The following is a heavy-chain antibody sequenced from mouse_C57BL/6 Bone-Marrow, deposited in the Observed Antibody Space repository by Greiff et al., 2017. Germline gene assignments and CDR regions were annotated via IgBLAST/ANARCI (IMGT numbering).Heavy chain of an antibody. Sequence: QVQLKQPGAELVRPGSSVKLSCKASGYTFTSYWMHWVKQRPIQGLEWIGNIDPSDSETHYNQKFKDKATLTVDKSSSTAYMQLSSLTSEDSAVYDCARRVGPEGYWYFDVWGTGTTVTVSS. CDR2: IDPSDSET. D-gene: IGHD3-1*01. V-gene: IGHV1-52*01. CDR3: ARRVGPEGYWYFDV. J-gene: IGHJ1*03. CDR1: GYTFTSYW.